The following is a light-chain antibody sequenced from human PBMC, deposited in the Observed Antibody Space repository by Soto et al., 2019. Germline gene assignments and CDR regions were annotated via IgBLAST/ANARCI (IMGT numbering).Light chain of an antibody. CDR3: GSYTNTTYV. CDR2: EVS. CDR1: STDVGDYYF. Sequence: QSVLSQPASVSVSPGQSITISCTAASTDVGDYYFVSWYQHHPGKAPKLIIYEVSSRPSGVSHRFSASASGSTASLTISGLQADDEADYYCGSYTNTTYVFGTGTKVTVL. V-gene: IGLV2-14*01. J-gene: IGLJ1*01.